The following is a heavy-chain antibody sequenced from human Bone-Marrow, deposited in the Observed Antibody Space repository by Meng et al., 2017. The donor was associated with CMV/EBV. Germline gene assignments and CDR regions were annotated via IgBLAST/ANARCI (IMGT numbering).Heavy chain of an antibody. D-gene: IGHD2-2*01. CDR3: AKDTQGRVVPARDAFDI. CDR2: IGTAGDT. J-gene: IGHJ3*02. V-gene: IGHV3-13*01. Sequence: GGSLRLSCAASGFTFSSYDMHWVRQATGKGLEWVSAIGTAGDTYYPGSVKGRFTISRDNSKNTLYLQMNSLRAEDTAVYYCAKDTQGRVVPARDAFDIWGQGTMVTVSS. CDR1: GFTFSSYD.